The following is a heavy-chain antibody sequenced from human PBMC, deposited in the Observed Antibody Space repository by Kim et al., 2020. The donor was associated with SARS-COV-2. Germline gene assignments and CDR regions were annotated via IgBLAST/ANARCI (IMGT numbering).Heavy chain of an antibody. V-gene: IGHV4-34*01. CDR2: MNHSGST. D-gene: IGHD1-26*01. CDR3: SRRLSNSSGWRSHYCDF. J-gene: IGHJ3*01. Sequence: SETLSLTCAVYGGSFSGYYWCWICQPPAQGLGWNGKMNHSGSTSYNPTLKSRVTISVDISKNQVRLTLTLVTVAAADVYFCSRRLSNSSGWRSHYCDFWG. CDR1: GGSFSGYY.